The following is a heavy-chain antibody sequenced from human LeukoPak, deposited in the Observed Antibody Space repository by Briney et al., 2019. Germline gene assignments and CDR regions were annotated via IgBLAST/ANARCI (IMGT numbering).Heavy chain of an antibody. J-gene: IGHJ6*02. D-gene: IGHD1-1*01. CDR1: GFTFSSYA. Sequence: GGSLRLSCAASGFTFSSYAMSWVRQAPGKGLEWVSAISGSGGSTYYADSVKGRFTISRDNSKNTLYLQMNSLRAEDTAVYYCARLDAPSSVYYYYGMDVWGQGTTVTVSS. CDR2: ISGSGGST. V-gene: IGHV3-23*01. CDR3: ARLDAPSSVYYYYGMDV.